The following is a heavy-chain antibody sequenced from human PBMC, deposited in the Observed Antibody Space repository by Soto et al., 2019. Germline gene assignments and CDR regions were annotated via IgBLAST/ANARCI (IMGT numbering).Heavy chain of an antibody. V-gene: IGHV1-18*01. CDR3: ARAWVTGKGGIDV. Sequence: QVQLVQSGAEVKKPGASVKVSCKASGYTFTSYGLSWVRQAPGQGLEWMGWINGYTGNTNYAQKLQGRGTMTTDTSTNTAYLDLWTRISEATAVYYCARAWVTGKGGIDVWGQGTTVTVSS. J-gene: IGHJ6*02. CDR2: INGYTGNT. CDR1: GYTFTSYG. D-gene: IGHD3-16*01.